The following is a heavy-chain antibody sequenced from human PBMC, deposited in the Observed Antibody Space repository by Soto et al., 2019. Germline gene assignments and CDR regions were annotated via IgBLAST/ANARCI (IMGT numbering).Heavy chain of an antibody. V-gene: IGHV4-31*03. CDR1: GDSIRSGGYY. J-gene: IGHJ6*02. CDR2: IYCTGNT. D-gene: IGHD3-10*01. CDR3: ARDSGSGTYYYYYGMDV. Sequence: SETLSLTCTVSGDSIRSGGYYWSWIRQHPGKGLEWIGYIYCTGNTYYNPSLKSRLTISLDTSKNQFSLKLSSVTSADTAVYYCARDSGSGTYYYYYGMDVWGQGTTVTVSS.